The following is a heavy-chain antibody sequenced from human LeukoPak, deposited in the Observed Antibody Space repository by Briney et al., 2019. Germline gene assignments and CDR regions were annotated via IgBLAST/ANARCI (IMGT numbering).Heavy chain of an antibody. Sequence: GSSVKVSCKASGYTFTGYYMRWVRQAPGQGLEWMGWINPNSGGTNYAQKFQGRVTMTRDTSISTAYMELSRLRSDDTAVYYCARDPDPPYYYDSSGYYSNWGQGTLVTVSS. D-gene: IGHD3-22*01. J-gene: IGHJ4*02. CDR3: ARDPDPPYYYDSSGYYSN. V-gene: IGHV1-2*02. CDR1: GYTFTGYY. CDR2: INPNSGGT.